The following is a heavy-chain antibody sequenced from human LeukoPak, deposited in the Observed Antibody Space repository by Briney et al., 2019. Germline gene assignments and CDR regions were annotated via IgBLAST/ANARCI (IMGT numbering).Heavy chain of an antibody. J-gene: IGHJ6*04. V-gene: IGHV1-2*04. Sequence: GASVKVSCKASGYTFTGYYMHWVRQAPGQGLEWMGWINPNSGGTNYAQKFQGWVTMTGDTSISTAYMELSRLRSDDTAVYYCARAPYYYYYGMDVWGKGTTVTVSS. CDR2: INPNSGGT. CDR3: ARAPYYYYYGMDV. CDR1: GYTFTGYY.